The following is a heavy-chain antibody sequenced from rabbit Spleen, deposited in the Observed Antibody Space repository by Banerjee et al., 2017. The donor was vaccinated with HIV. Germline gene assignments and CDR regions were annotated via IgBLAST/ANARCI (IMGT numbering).Heavy chain of an antibody. CDR3: ARDAAGREDFNL. J-gene: IGHJ4*01. D-gene: IGHD4-2*01. CDR1: GFSFTYSDY. Sequence: QSLEESGGDLVKPGASLTLTCTASGFSFTYSDYMCWVRQPPGKGPEWIACIDVVKSDNTYYASWAKGRFTISKTSSTTVTLQMTSLTAADTATYFCARDAAGREDFNLWGPGTLVTVS. V-gene: IGHV1S40*01. CDR2: IDVVKSDNT.